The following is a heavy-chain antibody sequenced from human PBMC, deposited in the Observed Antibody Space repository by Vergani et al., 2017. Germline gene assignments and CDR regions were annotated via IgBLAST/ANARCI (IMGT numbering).Heavy chain of an antibody. Sequence: QVQLHESGPGLVKPSQTLSLTCTVSGGSITSGSFYWSWIRQPAGKGLEWIGRMHSSGTTNYNPSLKSRVTLSVDTPENQLSLRMTSVTAADTAVYYCARDSWTSELRGVYWFDTWGQGTLVSVSS. CDR2: MHSSGTT. D-gene: IGHD3-10*01. CDR3: ARDSWTSELRGVYWFDT. J-gene: IGHJ5*02. CDR1: GGSITSGSFY. V-gene: IGHV4-61*02.